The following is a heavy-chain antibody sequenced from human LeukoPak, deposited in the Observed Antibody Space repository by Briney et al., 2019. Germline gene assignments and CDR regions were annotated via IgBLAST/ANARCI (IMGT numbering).Heavy chain of an antibody. Sequence: ASVKVSCKASGYTFTSYYMHWVRQAPGQGLEWMGIINPSGGSTSYAQKFQGRVTMTTDTSTSTVYMEVRSLRSDDTAVYYCARDGHRRYHYDSSGREDAFDIWGQGTMVTVSS. V-gene: IGHV1-46*01. CDR1: GYTFTSYY. CDR2: INPSGGST. D-gene: IGHD3-22*01. CDR3: ARDGHRRYHYDSSGREDAFDI. J-gene: IGHJ3*02.